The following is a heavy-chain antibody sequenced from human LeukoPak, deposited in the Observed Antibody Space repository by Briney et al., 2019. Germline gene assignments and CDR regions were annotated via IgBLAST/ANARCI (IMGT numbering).Heavy chain of an antibody. CDR2: INHSGST. D-gene: IGHD2-2*01. V-gene: IGHV4-34*01. CDR1: GGSFSGYY. J-gene: IGHJ6*03. Sequence: SETLSLTYAVYGGSFSGYYWSWIRQPPGKGLEWIGEINHSGSTNYNPSLKSRVTISVDTSKNQFSLKLSSVTAADTAVYYCARIVVVPAAPQRYYYYYYYMDVWGKGTTVTVSS. CDR3: ARIVVVPAAPQRYYYYYYYMDV.